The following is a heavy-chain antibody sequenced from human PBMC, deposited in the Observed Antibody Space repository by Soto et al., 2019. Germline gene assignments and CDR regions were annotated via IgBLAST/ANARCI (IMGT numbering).Heavy chain of an antibody. J-gene: IGHJ6*02. D-gene: IGHD3-10*01. CDR1: GFTFSSYS. CDR2: ISSGSGTT. Sequence: EVQLVESGGGLVQPGGSLRLSCDVSGFTFSSYSMNWVRQAPGQGLEWVSYISSGSGTTYYADSVKGRFSISRDNANNSLYLQMNSLRVEDTAVYYCAKIGTYLRMDVWGQGTTVTVSS. V-gene: IGHV3-48*01. CDR3: AKIGTYLRMDV.